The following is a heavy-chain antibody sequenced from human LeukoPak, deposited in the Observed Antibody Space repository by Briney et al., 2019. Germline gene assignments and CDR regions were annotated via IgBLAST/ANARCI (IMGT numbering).Heavy chain of an antibody. V-gene: IGHV3-23*01. CDR3: ARGIAAAGTGFDY. D-gene: IGHD6-13*01. CDR2: ISDSAYST. CDR1: GFTFSSYA. Sequence: PGGSLRLSCAASGFTFSSYAMSWVRQAPGKGLEWVSAISDSAYSTFYADSVKGRFTISRDDSQNTLYLQMSSLRAEDTAVYYCARGIAAAGTGFDYWGQGTLVTVSS. J-gene: IGHJ4*02.